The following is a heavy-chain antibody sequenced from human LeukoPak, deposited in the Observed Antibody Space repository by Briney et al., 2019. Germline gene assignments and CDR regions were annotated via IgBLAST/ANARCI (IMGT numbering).Heavy chain of an antibody. Sequence: PSETLSLTCTVSGGSISRRSYYWGWIRQPPGKGLEWIGIIYSSGSTYSNPSLKSRVTISVDTSKNQFSLKLSSVTAADTAVYYCARAYYDFWSGYFYYYYYMDVWGKGTTVTVSS. J-gene: IGHJ6*03. D-gene: IGHD3-3*01. CDR2: IYSSGST. CDR3: ARAYYDFWSGYFYYYYYMDV. CDR1: GGSISRRSYY. V-gene: IGHV4-39*07.